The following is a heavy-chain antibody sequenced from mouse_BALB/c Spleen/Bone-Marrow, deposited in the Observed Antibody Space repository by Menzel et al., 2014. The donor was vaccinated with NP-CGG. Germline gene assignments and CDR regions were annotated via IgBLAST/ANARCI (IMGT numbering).Heavy chain of an antibody. CDR2: ISNGGGST. V-gene: IGHV5-12*02. D-gene: IGHD2-3*01. CDR1: GFTFSDYY. Sequence: EVQLVESGGGLVQPGGSLKLSSATSGFTFSDYYMHWVRQTPGKRLGWVAYISNGGGSTYYPDTVKGLVTISRDNAKNTPYLQLSSLTSEDTAMYYCASRLYAGYYVDYWGQGTLVTVSA. J-gene: IGHJ3*01. CDR3: ASRLYAGYYVDY.